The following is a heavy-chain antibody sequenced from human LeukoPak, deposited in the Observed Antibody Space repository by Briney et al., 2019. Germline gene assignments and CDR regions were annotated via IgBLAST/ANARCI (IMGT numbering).Heavy chain of an antibody. D-gene: IGHD2-2*01. CDR1: GDSIIGYY. V-gene: IGHV4-38-2*02. CDR3: ARDMPSTAPDY. CDR2: IYYSGST. Sequence: SETLSLTCTVSGDSIIGYYWSWIRQPPGKGLEWIGSIYYSGSTYYNPSLKSRVTISLDTSRNQFSLKLSSVTAADTAVFYCARDMPSTAPDYWGQGTLVTVSS. J-gene: IGHJ4*02.